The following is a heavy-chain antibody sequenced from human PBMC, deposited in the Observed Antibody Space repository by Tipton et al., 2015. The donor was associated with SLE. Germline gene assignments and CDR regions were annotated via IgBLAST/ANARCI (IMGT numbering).Heavy chain of an antibody. V-gene: IGHV4-34*01. J-gene: IGHJ4*02. CDR3: ARDNGDYYFDY. CDR1: GGSFSGYY. Sequence: TLSLTCAVYGGSFSGYYWSWIRRPPGKGLEWIGSIYYSGSTYYNPSLKSRVTISVDTSKNQFSLKLSSVTAADTAVYYCARDNGDYYFDYWGQGTLVTVSS. CDR2: IYYSGST. D-gene: IGHD4-17*01.